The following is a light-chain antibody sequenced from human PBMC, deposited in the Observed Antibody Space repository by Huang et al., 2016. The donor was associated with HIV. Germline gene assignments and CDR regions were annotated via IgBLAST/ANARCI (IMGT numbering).Light chain of an antibody. CDR2: GVA. CDR1: QSVTGN. CDR3: QNYNT. J-gene: IGKJ2*01. V-gene: IGKV3-15*01. Sequence: VMTQSPATLSVSPGETVTLSCRSSQSVTGNLAWYQQRPGQAPRLLIYGVAARADDIPASFSGGGYGTEFSLTINNLQSEDFAVYYCQNYNTFGQGTKLEIK.